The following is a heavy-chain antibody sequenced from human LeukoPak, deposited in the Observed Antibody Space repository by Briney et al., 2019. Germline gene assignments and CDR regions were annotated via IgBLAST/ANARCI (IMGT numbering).Heavy chain of an antibody. Sequence: GGSLRLSCAASGFTFDDYAMHWVRQAPGKGLEWVSGVSWNSGSIGYADSVKGRFTISRDNVKNSLYLLLNSLRVEDTALYYCAKAISSSFFDLWGQGTLVTVSS. CDR2: VSWNSGSI. V-gene: IGHV3-9*01. CDR1: GFTFDDYA. J-gene: IGHJ4*02. D-gene: IGHD6-13*01. CDR3: AKAISSSFFDL.